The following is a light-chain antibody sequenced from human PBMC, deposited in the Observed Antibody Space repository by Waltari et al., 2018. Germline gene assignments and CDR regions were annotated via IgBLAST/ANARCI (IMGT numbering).Light chain of an antibody. CDR3: AAWDDSLSGHMV. J-gene: IGLJ2*01. Sequence: QSILTQPTSASVTPGQRVTITCSGSSPNIGSNFVSWYQETPGTAPKLRIYRNNRRPSGFPDQFSGSRSGPSASLANGGLRSGGEAEYCCAAWDDSLSGHMVYCGGTKLTVL. V-gene: IGLV1-47*01. CDR2: RNN. CDR1: SPNIGSNF.